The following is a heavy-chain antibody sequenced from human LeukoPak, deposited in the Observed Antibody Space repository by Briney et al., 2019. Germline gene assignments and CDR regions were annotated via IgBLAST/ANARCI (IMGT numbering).Heavy chain of an antibody. CDR1: GFTFDDYA. D-gene: IGHD6-19*01. CDR3: VKASGIAVAGIRHFDY. J-gene: IGHJ4*02. CDR2: ISWNSDNI. Sequence: PGRSLRLSCAASGFTFDDYAMHWVRQAPGKGLEWVSGISWNSDNIVYADSVRGRFTISRDNAKNSLYLQMNSLRPEDTALYYCVKASGIAVAGIRHFDYWGQGTLVTVSS. V-gene: IGHV3-9*01.